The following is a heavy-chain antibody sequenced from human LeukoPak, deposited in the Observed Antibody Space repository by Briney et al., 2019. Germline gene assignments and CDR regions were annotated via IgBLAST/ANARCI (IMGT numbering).Heavy chain of an antibody. Sequence: GGSLRLSCVASGFTFSNYAMSWVRQAPGKRLEWVSAVTGSGGSTYYADSVKGRFTISRDNSRNTLFLQMNSLRAEDTAIYYCAKWGDFDILTGYYDSDFWGQGTLVTVSS. CDR1: GFTFSNYA. D-gene: IGHD3-9*01. V-gene: IGHV3-23*01. CDR2: VTGSGGST. CDR3: AKWGDFDILTGYYDSDF. J-gene: IGHJ4*02.